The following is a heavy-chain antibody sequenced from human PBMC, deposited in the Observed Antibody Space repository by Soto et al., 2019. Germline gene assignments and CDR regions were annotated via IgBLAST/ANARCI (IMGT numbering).Heavy chain of an antibody. V-gene: IGHV3-30-3*01. CDR2: ISKDGSVI. CDR1: GFSFSRFA. D-gene: IGHD3-10*01. Sequence: QVQLVESGGGVVQPGGSLSLSCAASGFSFSRFAIHWVRQAPGKGLEWVAVISKDGSVIYYADSVKGRFTISRDNSKSSLFLQVNSLTSEDTAVYHCARSRSGAVPDSLGFWGQGTLVTVSS. J-gene: IGHJ4*02. CDR3: ARSRSGAVPDSLGF.